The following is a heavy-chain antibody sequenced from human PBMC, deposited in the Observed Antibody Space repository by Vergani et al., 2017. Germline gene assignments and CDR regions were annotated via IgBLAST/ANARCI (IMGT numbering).Heavy chain of an antibody. Sequence: VQLVESGGGLIQPGGSLRLSCAASGFTVSSNYMSWIRQAPGKGLEWVSYISSSGSTIYYADSVKGRFTISRDNAKNSLYLQMNSLRAEDTAVYYCARDWAEYQLLSAFDIWGQGTMVTVSS. CDR1: GFTVSSNY. J-gene: IGHJ3*02. D-gene: IGHD2-2*01. CDR2: ISSSGSTI. V-gene: IGHV3-11*01. CDR3: ARDWAEYQLLSAFDI.